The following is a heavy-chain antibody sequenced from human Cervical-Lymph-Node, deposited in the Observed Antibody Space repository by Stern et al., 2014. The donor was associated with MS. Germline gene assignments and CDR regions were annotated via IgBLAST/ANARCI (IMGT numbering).Heavy chain of an antibody. J-gene: IGHJ4*02. Sequence: VQLVQSGAEVKKPGASVKVSCKASGYTFTTYAINWVRQAPGQGLEWMGWISAYNGNTKYSQKLQGRVTMTTDTSTNTAYMELRSLRSDGTAVYYCARDTMIRVWGQGTLVTVSS. CDR1: GYTFTTYA. CDR3: ARDTMIRV. CDR2: ISAYNGNT. D-gene: IGHD3-10*01. V-gene: IGHV1-18*01.